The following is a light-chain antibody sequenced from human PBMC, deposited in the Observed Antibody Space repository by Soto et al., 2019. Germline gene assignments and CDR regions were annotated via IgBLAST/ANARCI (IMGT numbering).Light chain of an antibody. V-gene: IGKV3-11*01. Sequence: EIVLTQSPATLSLSPGERATLSCRASQSVSRYLAWYQQRPGQAPRLLIYDTSNRATGVPARFSGSGSGTDFTLTNSSPEPEDFAIYYCQQRNNWPPITFGPGTKVDIK. CDR1: QSVSRY. CDR2: DTS. J-gene: IGKJ3*01. CDR3: QQRNNWPPIT.